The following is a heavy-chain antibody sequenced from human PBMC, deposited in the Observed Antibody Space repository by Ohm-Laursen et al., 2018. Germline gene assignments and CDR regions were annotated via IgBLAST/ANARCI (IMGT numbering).Heavy chain of an antibody. CDR3: ARDGGRLTTIRWYFDL. D-gene: IGHD5-24*01. V-gene: IGHV3-53*01. J-gene: IGHJ2*01. CDR1: GFSVSNSY. CDR2: IYAGGRT. Sequence: SLRLSCAASGFSVSNSYMSWVRQAPGKGLEWVSVIYAGGRTYYADSAKGRFTISRDNSKNTLYLQMNSLRAEDTAVYYCARDGGRLTTIRWYFDLWGRGTLVTVSS.